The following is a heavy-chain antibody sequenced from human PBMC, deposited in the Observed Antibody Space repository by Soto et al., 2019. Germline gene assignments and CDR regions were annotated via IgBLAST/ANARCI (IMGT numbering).Heavy chain of an antibody. CDR2: IYHSGSA. V-gene: IGHV4-30-2*01. J-gene: IGHJ5*02. CDR1: GGSISSGGYS. CDR3: ARAHSNFDNWFDP. D-gene: IGHD4-4*01. Sequence: QLQLQESGSGLVQPSQTLSLTCAVSGGSISSGGYSWSWIRQPPGKGLEWIGYIYHSGSAYYNPSLKSRVTISVDRSKNQFSLRLSSVTAAGTAVYYCARAHSNFDNWFDPWGQGTLVTVSS.